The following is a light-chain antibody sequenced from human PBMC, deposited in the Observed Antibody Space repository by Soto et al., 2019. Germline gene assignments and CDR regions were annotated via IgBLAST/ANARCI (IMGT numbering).Light chain of an antibody. Sequence: QSVLTQPASVSGSPGQSITISCTGTSSDVGGFNYVSWYQQHPGKAPKIMIYAVTNRPSGVSYRFSGSKSGNTASLTISGLQAEYEADYYCNSYTSSITYVFGPGTKLTVL. CDR2: AVT. J-gene: IGLJ1*01. CDR3: NSYTSSITYV. V-gene: IGLV2-14*03. CDR1: SSDVGGFNY.